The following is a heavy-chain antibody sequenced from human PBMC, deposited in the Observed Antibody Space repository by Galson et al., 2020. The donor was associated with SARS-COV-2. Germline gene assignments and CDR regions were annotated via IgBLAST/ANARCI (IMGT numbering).Heavy chain of an antibody. CDR3: ATAPPYYDILTGYYNWFDP. J-gene: IGHJ5*02. CDR1: GYTLTELS. Sequence: ASVKVSCKVSGYTLTELSMHWVRQAPGKGLERMGGFDPEDGETIYAQKFQGRVTMTEDTSTDTAYMELSSLRSEDTAVYYCATAPPYYDILTGYYNWFDPWGQGTLVTVSS. D-gene: IGHD3-9*01. V-gene: IGHV1-24*01. CDR2: FDPEDGET.